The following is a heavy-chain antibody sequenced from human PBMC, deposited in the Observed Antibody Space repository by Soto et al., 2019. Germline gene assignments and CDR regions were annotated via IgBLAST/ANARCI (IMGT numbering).Heavy chain of an antibody. V-gene: IGHV4-39*01. CDR2: IYYSGSA. CDR1: GGSISSSSYY. D-gene: IGHD6-19*01. J-gene: IGHJ5*02. CDR3: ASQKMSGWLVEFNWFDP. Sequence: PSETLSLTCTVSGGSISSSSYYWGWIRQPPGKGLEWIGSIYYSGSAYYNPSLKSRVTISVDTSKNQFSLKLSSVTAADTAVYYCASQKMSGWLVEFNWFDPWGQGTLVTVSS.